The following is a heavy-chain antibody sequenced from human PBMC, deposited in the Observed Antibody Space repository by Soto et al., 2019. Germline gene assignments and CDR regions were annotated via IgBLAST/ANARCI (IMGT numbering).Heavy chain of an antibody. CDR3: AKVGSSWFEGAFDI. CDR1: GFIFSRYD. CDR2: ISSDGSSK. J-gene: IGHJ3*02. D-gene: IGHD6-13*01. V-gene: IGHV3-30*18. Sequence: QVQLVESGGGVVQPGRSLRLSCAASGFIFSRYDMHWLRQAPGKGLEWVALISSDGSSKYYADSVKGRFTISRDNSKNTLYLQMSSLRAEDAAMYYCAKVGSSWFEGAFDIWGQGTMVTVSS.